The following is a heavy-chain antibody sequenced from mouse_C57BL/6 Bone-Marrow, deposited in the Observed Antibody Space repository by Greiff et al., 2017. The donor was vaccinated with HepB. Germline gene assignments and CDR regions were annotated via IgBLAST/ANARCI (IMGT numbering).Heavy chain of an antibody. CDR2: IRNKANGYTT. J-gene: IGHJ2*01. Sequence: EVKLVESGGGLVQPGGSLSLSCAASGFTFPDYYMSWVRQPPGKALEWLGFIRNKANGYTTEYSASVKGRFTISRDNSQSILYLQMNALRAEDSATYYCARYNDGYDDGGDYFDYWGQGTTLTVSS. CDR3: ARYNDGYDDGGDYFDY. D-gene: IGHD2-2*01. V-gene: IGHV7-3*01. CDR1: GFTFPDYY.